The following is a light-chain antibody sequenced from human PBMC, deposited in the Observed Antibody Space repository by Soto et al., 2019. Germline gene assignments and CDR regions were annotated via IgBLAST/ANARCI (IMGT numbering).Light chain of an antibody. V-gene: IGKV3-11*01. Sequence: EIVLTQSPATLSLSPGERATLSCRASQSVSSYLAWYQQKPGQAPRLLIYDASNRATGIPARFSGSGSGTDLTLTISGLEPEDFAVYYCQQRGNWPLTFGQGTKVEIK. CDR1: QSVSSY. J-gene: IGKJ1*01. CDR2: DAS. CDR3: QQRGNWPLT.